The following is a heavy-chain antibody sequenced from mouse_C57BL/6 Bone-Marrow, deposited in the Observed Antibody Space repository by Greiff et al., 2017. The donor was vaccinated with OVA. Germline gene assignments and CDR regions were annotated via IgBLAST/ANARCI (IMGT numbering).Heavy chain of an antibody. D-gene: IGHD1-1*01. CDR3: ARDYYVSSPYWYFDV. Sequence: EVQLQQSGPVLVKPGASVKMSCKASGYTFTDYYMNWVKQSHGKSLEWIGVINPYNGGTSYTQKFKGKATLTVDKSSSTAYMELNSLTSEDSAVYYCARDYYVSSPYWYFDVWGTGTTVTVSS. CDR2: INPYNGGT. CDR1: GYTFTDYY. J-gene: IGHJ1*03. V-gene: IGHV1-19*01.